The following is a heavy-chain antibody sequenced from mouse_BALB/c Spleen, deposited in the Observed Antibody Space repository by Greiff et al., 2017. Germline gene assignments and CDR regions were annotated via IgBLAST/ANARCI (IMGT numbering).Heavy chain of an antibody. CDR3: ARGVYDGFYYAMDY. J-gene: IGHJ4*01. CDR2: IYPGSGST. V-gene: IGHV1-55*01. Sequence: QVQLQQSGAELVKPGTSVKLSCKASGYNFTSYWINWVKLRPGQGLEWIGDIYPGSGSTNYNEKFKSKATLTVDTSSSTAYMQLSSLASEDSALYYCARGVYDGFYYAMDYWGQGTSVTVSS. CDR1: GYNFTSYW. D-gene: IGHD2-12*01.